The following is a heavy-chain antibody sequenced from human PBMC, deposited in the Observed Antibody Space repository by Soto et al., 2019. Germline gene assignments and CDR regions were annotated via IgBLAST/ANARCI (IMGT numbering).Heavy chain of an antibody. V-gene: IGHV1-2*04. D-gene: IGHD3-10*01. J-gene: IGHJ6*03. CDR1: GYTFTGYY. CDR2: INPNSGGT. CDR3: ARDLQEVDYYGSGSPAGYYMDV. Sequence: ASVKVSCKASGYTFTGYYMHWVRQAPGQGLERMGWINPNSGGTNYAQKFQGWVTMTRDTSISTAYMELSRLRSDDTAVYYCARDLQEVDYYGSGSPAGYYMDVWGKGTTVTVSS.